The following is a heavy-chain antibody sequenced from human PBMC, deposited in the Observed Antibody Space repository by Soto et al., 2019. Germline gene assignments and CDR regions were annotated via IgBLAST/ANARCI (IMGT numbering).Heavy chain of an antibody. CDR1: GFTFTSSA. V-gene: IGHV1-58*02. CDR2: IVVGSGNT. D-gene: IGHD3-16*01. J-gene: IGHJ6*02. Sequence: GASVKVSCKASGFTFTSSAMQWVRQARGQRLEWIGWIVVGSGNTNYAQKFQERVTITRDMSTSTAYMELRSLRSNDTAVYYCAMVDVYVTPSPQDVWGQGTTVTVS. CDR3: AMVDVYVTPSPQDV.